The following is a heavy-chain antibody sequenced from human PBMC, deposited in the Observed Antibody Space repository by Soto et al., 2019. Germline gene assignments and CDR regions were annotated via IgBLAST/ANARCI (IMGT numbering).Heavy chain of an antibody. CDR3: TTDASQYVWGLYGEAFDI. Sequence: GGSLRLSCAASGFTFSNAWMSWVRQAPGKGLEWVGRIKSKTDGGTTDYAVPVKGRFTISRDDSKNTLYLQMNSLKTEDTAVYYCTTDASQYVWGLYGEAFDIWGQGTMVTVSS. D-gene: IGHD3-16*01. V-gene: IGHV3-15*01. CDR2: IKSKTDGGTT. J-gene: IGHJ3*02. CDR1: GFTFSNAW.